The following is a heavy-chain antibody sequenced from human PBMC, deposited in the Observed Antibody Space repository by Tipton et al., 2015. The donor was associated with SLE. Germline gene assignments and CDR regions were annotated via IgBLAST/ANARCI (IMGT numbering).Heavy chain of an antibody. J-gene: IGHJ3*02. D-gene: IGHD2/OR15-2a*01. CDR2: IYYSGST. CDR1: GGSISSYY. CDR3: ARVYRNAVDI. Sequence: TLSLTCTVSGGSISSYYWSWIRQPPGKGLEWIGYIYYSGSTNYNPSLKSRVTISVDTSKNQFSLKLSSVTAADTAVYYCARVYRNAVDIWGQGTMVTVSS. V-gene: IGHV4-59*07.